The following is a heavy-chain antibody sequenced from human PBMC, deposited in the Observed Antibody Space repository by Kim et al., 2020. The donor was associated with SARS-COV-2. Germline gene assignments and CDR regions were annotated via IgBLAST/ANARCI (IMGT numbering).Heavy chain of an antibody. J-gene: IGHJ4*02. CDR1: GFTFSSYW. D-gene: IGHD4-4*01. CDR2: IKQDGSEK. Sequence: GGSLRLSCAASGFTFSSYWMNWVRQAPGKGLEWVANIKQDGSEKNYVDSVKGRFTISRDNAKNSLYLQMNSLRAEDTAVYYCTYMTTVIGHWGQGTLVTVSS. CDR3: TYMTTVIGH. V-gene: IGHV3-7*01.